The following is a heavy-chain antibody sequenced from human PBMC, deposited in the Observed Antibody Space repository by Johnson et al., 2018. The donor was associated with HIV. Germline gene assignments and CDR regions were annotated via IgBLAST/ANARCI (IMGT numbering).Heavy chain of an antibody. J-gene: IGHJ3*02. CDR2: IYSGGGT. CDR3: ARGGLGFQNIHDPLDI. D-gene: IGHD1/OR15-1a*01. V-gene: IGHV3-53*01. Sequence: VQLVESGGGLIQPGGSLRLSCAASGFTVSSNYLSWVRQAPGKGLEWVSVIYSGGGTYYEDSVKGRFTISRDNSKNTLYLQMNSLRAEDTALYYCARGGLGFQNIHDPLDIWGQGTMVTVSS. CDR1: GFTVSSNY.